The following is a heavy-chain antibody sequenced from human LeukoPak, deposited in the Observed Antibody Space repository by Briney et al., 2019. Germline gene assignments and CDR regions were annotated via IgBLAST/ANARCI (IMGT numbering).Heavy chain of an antibody. J-gene: IGHJ3*02. Sequence: SETLSLTCTVSGGSISSGSYYWSWIRQPAGKGLEWIGRIYTSGSTNYNPSLKSRVTISVDTSKNQFSLKLSSVTAADTAVYYCARAFYYDILTGRHHPLDDAFDIWGQGTMVTVSS. CDR1: GGSISSGSYY. CDR3: ARAFYYDILTGRHHPLDDAFDI. V-gene: IGHV4-61*02. D-gene: IGHD3-9*01. CDR2: IYTSGST.